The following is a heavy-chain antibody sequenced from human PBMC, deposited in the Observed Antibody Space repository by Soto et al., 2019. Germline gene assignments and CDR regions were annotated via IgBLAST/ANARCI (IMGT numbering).Heavy chain of an antibody. V-gene: IGHV4-31*03. CDR3: ARGYSSSWYPWFEH. J-gene: IGHJ5*02. D-gene: IGHD6-13*01. Sequence: QVQLQESGPGLVKPSQTLSLTCTVSGGSISSGGYYWSWIRQHPGKGLEWIGYIYYSGSSYYNPSLKCRVTISVDTSKNQFSLKLSSVTAADRAVYYCARGYSSSWYPWFEHWGQGTLVTVSS. CDR1: GGSISSGGYY. CDR2: IYYSGSS.